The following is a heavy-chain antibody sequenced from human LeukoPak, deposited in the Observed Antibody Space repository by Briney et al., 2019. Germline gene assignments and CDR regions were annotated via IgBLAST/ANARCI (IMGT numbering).Heavy chain of an antibody. V-gene: IGHV3-23*01. CDR2: IDYSGGAT. CDR3: ATTRVCGGVLLRPSCLYFED. CDR1: GFTFSSYS. D-gene: IGHD3-10*01. Sequence: SGGSLRLSCAPSGFTFSSYSMNWVRQAPGKGLESVSGIDYSGGATNYADSVQGRFTVSRDNSKNTLYLQMNNLRAEDTAVYYCATTRVCGGVLLRPSCLYFEDWGQGALVTVSS. J-gene: IGHJ4*02.